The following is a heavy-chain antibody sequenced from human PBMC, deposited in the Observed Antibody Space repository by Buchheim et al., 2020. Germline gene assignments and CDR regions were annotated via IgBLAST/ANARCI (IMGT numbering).Heavy chain of an antibody. V-gene: IGHV3-15*01. Sequence: EVPLVESGGGLVKPGGSLRLSCAASGFTFSNAWMTWVRQAPGKGLEWVGRIKSKADGGTTDYAAPVKGRLTSQRDDSKNTLYLQMNSLKTEDTAVYYCTTSRGRYLNMDVWGQGTT. D-gene: IGHD1-1*01. J-gene: IGHJ6*02. CDR3: TTSRGRYLNMDV. CDR1: GFTFSNAW. CDR2: IKSKADGGTT.